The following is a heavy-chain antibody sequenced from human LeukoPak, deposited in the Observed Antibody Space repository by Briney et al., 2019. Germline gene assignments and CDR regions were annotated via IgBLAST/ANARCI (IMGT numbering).Heavy chain of an antibody. Sequence: PGRSLRLSCAGSGFAFSAYGMHWVRQAPGKGLEWVALIWHDGTNEKYADSVKGRFTISRDNSMDTPYLQMNSLRAEDTAVYYCARWSRYSSGWYELDYWGQGILATVSS. CDR3: ARWSRYSSGWYELDY. V-gene: IGHV3-33*01. CDR2: IWHDGTNE. D-gene: IGHD6-19*01. CDR1: GFAFSAYG. J-gene: IGHJ4*02.